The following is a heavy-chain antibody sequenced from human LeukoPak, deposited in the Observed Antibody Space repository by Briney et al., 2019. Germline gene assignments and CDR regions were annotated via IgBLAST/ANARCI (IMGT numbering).Heavy chain of an antibody. CDR3: ASLSAWRFDY. J-gene: IGHJ4*02. D-gene: IGHD1-26*01. CDR2: ISNSGRT. Sequence: SETLSLTCTVSGASISDYYWSWLRQPPGKGLEWIGYISNSGRTNYNPSLESRVTISVETSKNLFSLKLSSVTAADTAVYHCASLSAWRFDYWGQGTLATVSS. V-gene: IGHV4-59*08. CDR1: GASISDYY.